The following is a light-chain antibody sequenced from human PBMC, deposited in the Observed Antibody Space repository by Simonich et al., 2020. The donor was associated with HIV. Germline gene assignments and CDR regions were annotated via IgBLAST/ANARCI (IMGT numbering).Light chain of an antibody. CDR3: QQYNNWPSPFT. V-gene: IGKV3-15*01. J-gene: IGKJ3*01. CDR2: GAS. CDR1: HSVSSN. Sequence: EIVMTQSPATLSVSPGERATLSCRASHSVSSNLAWYQQKPGQAPRLLIYGASTRATGIPARFIGSGSGTEFTLTINSLQSEDFAVYYCQQYNNWPSPFTFGPGTKVDIK.